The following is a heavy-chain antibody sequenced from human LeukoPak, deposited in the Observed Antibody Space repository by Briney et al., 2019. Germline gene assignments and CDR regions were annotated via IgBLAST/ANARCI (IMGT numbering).Heavy chain of an antibody. CDR3: ARVATSLARDDY. J-gene: IGHJ4*02. V-gene: IGHV3-48*01. CDR1: GFTFSRYS. Sequence: LPGGSLRLSCAVSGFTFSRYSMNWVRQAPGKGLEWVSYISESSSTKYYADSVKGRFTISRDNAQNSLFLQMSSLRAEDPAVYYCARVATSLARDDYWGQGTLVTVPS. CDR2: ISESSSTK.